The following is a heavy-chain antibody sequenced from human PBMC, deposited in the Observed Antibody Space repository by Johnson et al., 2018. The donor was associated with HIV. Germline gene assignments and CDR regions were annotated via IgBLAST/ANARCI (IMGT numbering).Heavy chain of an antibody. CDR2: ISYDGSNK. CDR1: GFTFSSYA. D-gene: IGHD6-13*01. CDR3: ARVGYSSSWYLGAFDI. Sequence: VQLVESGGGVVQPGRSLRLSCAASGFTFSSYAMHWVRQAPGKGLEWVAVISYDGSNKSYADSVKGRFPTSRDNSKNTLYLQMTSLRAEDTAVYYCARVGYSSSWYLGAFDIWGQGTMVTVSS. J-gene: IGHJ3*02. V-gene: IGHV3-30*04.